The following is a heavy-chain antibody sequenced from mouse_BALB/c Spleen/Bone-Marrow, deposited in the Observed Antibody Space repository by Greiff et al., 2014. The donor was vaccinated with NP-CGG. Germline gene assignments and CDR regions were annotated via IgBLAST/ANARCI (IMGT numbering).Heavy chain of an antibody. Sequence: VQLQQSGGGLVQPGGSLKLSCAASGFDFSRYWMSWVRQAPGKGLEWIGEINPDSSTISYTPSLKDKFIISRDNAKNTLYLQMSKVRSEDTALYYCAREWDWYFDVWGAGTTVTVSS. J-gene: IGHJ1*01. V-gene: IGHV4-1*02. CDR2: INPDSSTI. CDR3: AREWDWYFDV. D-gene: IGHD1-3*01. CDR1: GFDFSRYW.